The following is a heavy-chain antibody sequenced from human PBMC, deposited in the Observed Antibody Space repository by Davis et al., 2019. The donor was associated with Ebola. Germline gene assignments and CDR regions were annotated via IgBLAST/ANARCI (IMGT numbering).Heavy chain of an antibody. D-gene: IGHD2/OR15-2a*01. CDR1: GGSVTTGGYY. Sequence: PSETLSLTCSVSGGSVTTGGYYWTWIRQPPGRGLEWIGYIYHSVSTRFNPSLKSRVSISMDTSKNEFSLKLSSVTAADTAVYYCASDGGTTNFWGQGTLVTVSP. CDR3: ASDGGTTNF. J-gene: IGHJ4*02. V-gene: IGHV4-61*08. CDR2: IYHSVST.